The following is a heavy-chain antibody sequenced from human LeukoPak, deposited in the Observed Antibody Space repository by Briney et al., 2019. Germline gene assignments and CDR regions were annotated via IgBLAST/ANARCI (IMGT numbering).Heavy chain of an antibody. J-gene: IGHJ4*02. CDR2: INEDGSST. V-gene: IGHV3-74*01. Sequence: PGGSLRLSCAASGYTFSRYWMHWVRQGPGKGLVWVSRINEDGSSTSYAESVRGRFTISRDNAKNTLYLQMNSLRAEDTALYYCARGVGEYSNGHFDFWGQGTLVTVSS. D-gene: IGHD2/OR15-2a*01. CDR1: GYTFSRYW. CDR3: ARGVGEYSNGHFDF.